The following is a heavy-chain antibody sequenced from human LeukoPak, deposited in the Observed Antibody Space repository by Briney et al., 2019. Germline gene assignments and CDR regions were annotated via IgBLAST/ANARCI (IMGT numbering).Heavy chain of an antibody. CDR1: GYTFTSYY. V-gene: IGHV1-2*02. J-gene: IGHJ4*02. D-gene: IGHD3-22*01. CDR3: ARSPLNYYDSSGYYQIDY. CDR2: INPNSGGT. Sequence: ASVKVSCKASGYTFTSYYMHWVRQAPGQGLEWMGWINPNSGGTNYAQKFQGRVTMTRDTSISTAYMELSRLRSDDTAVYYCARSPLNYYDSSGYYQIDYWGQGTLVTVSS.